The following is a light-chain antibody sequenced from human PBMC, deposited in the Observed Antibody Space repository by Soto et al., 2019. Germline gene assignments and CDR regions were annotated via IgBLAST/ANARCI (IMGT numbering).Light chain of an antibody. CDR3: GSYTSSTTPYV. Sequence: SALTQPASASGSPGQSITISCTGTSSDVGGYNYVSWYQQHPGKAPKLMIYEVSNRPSGVSNRFSGSKSGNTASLTISGLQAGDEADYYCGSYTSSTTPYVFGTGTKVTVL. V-gene: IGLV2-14*01. CDR1: SSDVGGYNY. J-gene: IGLJ1*01. CDR2: EVS.